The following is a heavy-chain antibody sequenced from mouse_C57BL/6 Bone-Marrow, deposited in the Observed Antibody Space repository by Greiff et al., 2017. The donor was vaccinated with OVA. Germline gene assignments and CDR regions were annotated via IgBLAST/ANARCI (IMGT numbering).Heavy chain of an antibody. CDR1: GFTFSRYA. D-gene: IGHD2-1*01. Sequence: EVKLVESGGGLVKPGGSLKLSCAASGFTFSRYAMSWVRQTPEKRLEWVATISDGGSYTYYPDNVKGRFTISRDNAKNNLYLQMNHLKSEDTAMYYCARETMVTAYYAMDYWGQGTSVTVSS. V-gene: IGHV5-4*01. CDR3: ARETMVTAYYAMDY. CDR2: ISDGGSYT. J-gene: IGHJ4*01.